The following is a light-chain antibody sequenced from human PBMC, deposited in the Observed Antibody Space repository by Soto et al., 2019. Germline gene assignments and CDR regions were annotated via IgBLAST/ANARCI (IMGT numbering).Light chain of an antibody. CDR1: SSDVGAYNY. V-gene: IGLV2-14*01. J-gene: IGLJ1*01. Sequence: LTQPASVSGSPGQSITISCTGTSSDVGAYNYVSWYQQYPGKAPKLMIYGVTNRPSGVSNRFSGSKTGNTASLTISGLQAEDEADYYCFSHRGGDSHVFGTGT. CDR2: GVT. CDR3: FSHRGGDSHV.